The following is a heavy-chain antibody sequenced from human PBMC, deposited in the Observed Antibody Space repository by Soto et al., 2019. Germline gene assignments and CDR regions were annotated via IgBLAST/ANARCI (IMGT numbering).Heavy chain of an antibody. CDR1: GGSFSGYY. CDR2: INHSGST. D-gene: IGHD1-7*01. V-gene: IGHV4-34*01. J-gene: IGHJ6*02. Sequence: SETLSLTCAVYGGSFSGYYWSWIRQPPGKGLEWIGEINHSGSTNYNPSLKSRVTISVDTSKNQFSLKLSSVTAADTAVYYCASLRTGITGTPGHPLYYGMDVWGQGTTVTVSS. CDR3: ASLRTGITGTPGHPLYYGMDV.